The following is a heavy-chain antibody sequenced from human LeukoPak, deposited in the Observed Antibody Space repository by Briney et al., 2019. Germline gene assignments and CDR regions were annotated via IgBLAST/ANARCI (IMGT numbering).Heavy chain of an antibody. CDR1: GFTFSSYG. D-gene: IGHD2-2*01. CDR3: AKDSWRYCSSTSCLDFDY. Sequence: PGGSLRLSCAASGFTFSSYGMHWVRQAPGKGLEWVAVISYDGSNKYYADSVKGRFTISRDNSKNTLYLQMNSLRAEDTAVYYCAKDSWRYCSSTSCLDFDYWGQGTLVTVS. V-gene: IGHV3-30*18. J-gene: IGHJ4*02. CDR2: ISYDGSNK.